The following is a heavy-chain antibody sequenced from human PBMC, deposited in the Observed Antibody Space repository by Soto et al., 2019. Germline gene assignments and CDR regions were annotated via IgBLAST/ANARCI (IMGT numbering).Heavy chain of an antibody. CDR3: AKDLKRQWLANEY. CDR2: ISWNSGSI. Sequence: GGSLRLSCAASGFTFDDYAMHWVRQAPGKGLEWVSGISWNSGSIGYADSVKGRFTISRDNAKNSLYLQMNSLRAEDTALYYCAKDLKRQWLANEYWGQGTLVTVSS. V-gene: IGHV3-9*01. D-gene: IGHD6-19*01. CDR1: GFTFDDYA. J-gene: IGHJ4*02.